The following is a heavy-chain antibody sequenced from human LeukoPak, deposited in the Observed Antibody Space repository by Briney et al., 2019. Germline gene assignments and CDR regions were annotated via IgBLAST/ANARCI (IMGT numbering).Heavy chain of an antibody. D-gene: IGHD5-24*01. CDR2: INHSDNT. J-gene: IGHJ6*03. CDR3: ARIVKRWLQNHYYYYMDV. CDR1: GGSFSGYY. V-gene: IGHV4-34*01. Sequence: SETLSLTCAVYGGSFSGYYWTWIRQPPGKGLEWLGEINHSDNTNYNPSLKSRVMMSIDTSKKHFALKLTSVTAADTAVYYCARIVKRWLQNHYYYYMDVWDKGTTVTVSS.